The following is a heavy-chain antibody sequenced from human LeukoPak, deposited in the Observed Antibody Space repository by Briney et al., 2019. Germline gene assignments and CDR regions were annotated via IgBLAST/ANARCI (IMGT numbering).Heavy chain of an antibody. J-gene: IGHJ6*03. CDR1: GFTLDKDW. CDR2: IKEDGSER. D-gene: IGHD5-12*01. CDR3: ARERDSGYDSLYSYDYMDV. Sequence: GGSLRLPCVVSGFTLDKDWMAWVGQAPGKGLEWVANIKEDGSERNYGDSVKCRFTISRDTAKKTLYLQMNSLRAEDTAVYYCARERDSGYDSLYSYDYMDVWGKGTTVIVS. V-gene: IGHV3-7*01.